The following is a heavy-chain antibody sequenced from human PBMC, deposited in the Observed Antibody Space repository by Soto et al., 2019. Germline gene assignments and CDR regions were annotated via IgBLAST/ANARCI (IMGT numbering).Heavy chain of an antibody. J-gene: IGHJ4*02. CDR2: INTYNGNR. V-gene: IGHV1-18*01. CDR1: GYSFTNYG. D-gene: IGHD3-22*01. Sequence: QVQLVQSGAVLRKPGASVTISCKASGYSFTNYGINWVRQAPGQGLEWMGWINTYNGNRNFAPKFEDRVTMTTATSTNTVYMELRRLKSDDKAIYFCTRDRLRGYDGSGFYSWGQGTLVAVSS. CDR3: TRDRLRGYDGSGFYS.